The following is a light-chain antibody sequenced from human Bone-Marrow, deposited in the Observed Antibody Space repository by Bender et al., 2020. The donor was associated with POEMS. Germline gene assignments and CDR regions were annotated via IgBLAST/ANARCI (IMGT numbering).Light chain of an antibody. CDR1: SINVGNYKL. V-gene: IGLV2-23*01. CDR3: CSYSSTSTLV. Sequence: QSSLTQPASVSGSPGQSITISCTRTSINVGNYKLVSWYQHHPGKAPKLIIYEDTKRPSGVSNRFSGSKSGSTASLTISGLQIEDEADYYCCSYSSTSTLVFGGGTKLTVL. CDR2: EDT. J-gene: IGLJ3*02.